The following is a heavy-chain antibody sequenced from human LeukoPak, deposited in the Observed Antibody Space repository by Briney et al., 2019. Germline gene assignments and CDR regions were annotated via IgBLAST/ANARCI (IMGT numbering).Heavy chain of an antibody. Sequence: TGGSLRLSCAASGFTFSSYAMSWVRQAPGKELEWVSAISGSGGSTYYADSVKGRFTISRDNSKNTLYLQMNSLRAEDTAVYYCAKEDHGSYYDFWSGYYGRYYFDYWGQGTLVTVSS. J-gene: IGHJ4*02. D-gene: IGHD3-3*01. CDR3: AKEDHGSYYDFWSGYYGRYYFDY. CDR1: GFTFSSYA. CDR2: ISGSGGST. V-gene: IGHV3-23*01.